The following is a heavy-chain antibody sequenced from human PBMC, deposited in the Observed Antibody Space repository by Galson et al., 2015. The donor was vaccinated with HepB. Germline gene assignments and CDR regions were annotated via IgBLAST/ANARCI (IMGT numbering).Heavy chain of an antibody. D-gene: IGHD3-22*01. Sequence: SVKVSCKVSGYTLTELSMHWVRQAPGKGLEWMGGFDPDDGETIYAQKFQGRVTMTEDPSTDTAYMELSSLRSEDTAVYYCATLEGDSSGYPGTQYYFDYWGQGTLVTVSS. CDR3: ATLEGDSSGYPGTQYYFDY. CDR2: FDPDDGET. J-gene: IGHJ4*02. V-gene: IGHV1-24*01. CDR1: GYTLTELS.